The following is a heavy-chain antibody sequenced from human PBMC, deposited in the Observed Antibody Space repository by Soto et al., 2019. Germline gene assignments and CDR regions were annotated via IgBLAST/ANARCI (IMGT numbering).Heavy chain of an antibody. V-gene: IGHV3-20*04. CDR1: GFTFNDCG. CDR3: ARDMSRDTSAYLFDP. Sequence: PGGSLRLSCVASGFTFNDCGMHWVRQTPGKGLEWVSAINWNGDRVSYATSVRGRFTISRDNAENSLYLQMSSLRAEDTAFYYCARDMSRDTSAYLFDPWGQGTLVTVSS. J-gene: IGHJ5*02. D-gene: IGHD3-10*01. CDR2: INWNGDRV.